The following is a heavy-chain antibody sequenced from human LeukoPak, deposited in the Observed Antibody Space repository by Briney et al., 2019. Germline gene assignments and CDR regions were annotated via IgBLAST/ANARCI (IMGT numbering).Heavy chain of an antibody. D-gene: IGHD6-19*01. CDR2: IIPIFGTA. V-gene: IGHV1-69*05. J-gene: IGHJ4*02. CDR1: GGTFSSYA. CDR3: ARGTVAEYYFDY. Sequence: SVKVSCKASGGTFSSYAISWVRQAPGQGLEWMGGIIPIFGTANYAQKFLGRVTITTDESTSTAYMELSSLRSEDTAVYYCARGTVAEYYFDYWGQGTLVTVSS.